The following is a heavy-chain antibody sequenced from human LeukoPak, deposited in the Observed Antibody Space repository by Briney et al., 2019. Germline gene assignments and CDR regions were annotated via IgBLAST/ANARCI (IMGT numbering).Heavy chain of an antibody. D-gene: IGHD2-2*01. CDR1: GFTFSSYA. Sequence: GGSLRLSCAASGFTFSSYAMHWVRQAPGKGLEWVAVISYDGSNKYYADSVKGRFTISRDNSKNTLYLQMNSLRAEDTAVYYCARGGNIVVVPAAPDYWGQGTLVTVSS. CDR3: ARGGNIVVVPAAPDY. V-gene: IGHV3-30*04. CDR2: ISYDGSNK. J-gene: IGHJ4*02.